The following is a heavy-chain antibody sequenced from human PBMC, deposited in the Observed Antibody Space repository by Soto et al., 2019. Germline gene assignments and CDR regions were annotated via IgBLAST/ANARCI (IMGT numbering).Heavy chain of an antibody. CDR1: GYSFTSYW. Sequence: HGESLKISGKGSGYSFTSYWIGWVRQMPGKGLEWMGIIYPGDSDTRYSPSFQGQVTISADKSISTAYLQWSSLKASDTAMYYCARLRDIVATIGSGSPYGMDVWGQGTTVTVSS. J-gene: IGHJ6*02. V-gene: IGHV5-51*01. CDR2: IYPGDSDT. D-gene: IGHD5-12*01. CDR3: ARLRDIVATIGSGSPYGMDV.